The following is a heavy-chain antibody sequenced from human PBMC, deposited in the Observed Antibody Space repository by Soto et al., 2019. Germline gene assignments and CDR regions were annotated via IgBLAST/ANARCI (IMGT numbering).Heavy chain of an antibody. V-gene: IGHV4-39*01. CDR1: GDSITSSSHY. D-gene: IGHD6-6*01. CDR3: ARSSIEPRVFMYPFDS. J-gene: IGHJ4*02. Sequence: SETLSLTCTVSGDSITSSSHYWGWIRQSPGKGLENIANIHYGGSTYYNPSLKSRVAISLDTSKNQFSLSLNSVTAADTAVYYCARSSIEPRVFMYPFDSWGQGTLVTVSS. CDR2: IHYGGST.